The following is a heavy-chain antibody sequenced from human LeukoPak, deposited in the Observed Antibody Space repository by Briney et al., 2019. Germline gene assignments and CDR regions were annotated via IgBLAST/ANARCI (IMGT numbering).Heavy chain of an antibody. Sequence: SETLSLTCAVYGGSFSGYYWSRIRQPPGKGLEWIGEINHSGSTNYNPSLKSRVTISVDTSKNQFSLKLSSVTAADTAVYYCAGKAVAGPYFDYWGQGTLVTVSS. V-gene: IGHV4-34*01. CDR3: AGKAVAGPYFDY. D-gene: IGHD6-19*01. J-gene: IGHJ4*02. CDR1: GGSFSGYY. CDR2: INHSGST.